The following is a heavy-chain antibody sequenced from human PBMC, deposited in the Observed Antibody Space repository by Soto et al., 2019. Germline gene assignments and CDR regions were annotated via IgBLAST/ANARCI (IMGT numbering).Heavy chain of an antibody. Sequence: QVQLQESGPGLVKPSQTLSLTCTVSGGSIGSGDYYWSWIRQPPGKGLEWIGYMYYTGSTYYNPSLRSRLNVSVDTSKNQFSLKLTSVAAADTAVYYCARALDDSSGYYGGLGYWGQGTLVTVSS. V-gene: IGHV4-30-4*01. CDR3: ARALDDSSGYYGGLGY. CDR2: MYYTGST. J-gene: IGHJ4*02. D-gene: IGHD3-22*01. CDR1: GGSIGSGDYY.